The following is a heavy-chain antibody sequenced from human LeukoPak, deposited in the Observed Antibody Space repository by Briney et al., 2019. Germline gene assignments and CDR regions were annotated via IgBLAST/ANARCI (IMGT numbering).Heavy chain of an antibody. V-gene: IGHV4-59*01. Sequence: SETLSLTCTVSGGSISNFYWSWIRQSPGKGLEWIGYIHYRGSTNYNPSLKSRVTISVATSKSQFSLKLSPVTAADTAIYYCARARDITVAGMWGDNWFDPWGQGTLVTVSS. CDR2: IHYRGST. CDR1: GGSISNFY. J-gene: IGHJ5*02. D-gene: IGHD6-19*01. CDR3: ARARDITVAGMWGDNWFDP.